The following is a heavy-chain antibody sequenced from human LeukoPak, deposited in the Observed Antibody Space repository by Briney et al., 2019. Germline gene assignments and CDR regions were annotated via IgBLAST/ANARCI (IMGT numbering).Heavy chain of an antibody. CDR3: TQTVSLYYYYVDV. V-gene: IGHV3-73*01. CDR1: GFTFSGSA. J-gene: IGHJ6*03. CDR2: IRSKANSYAT. Sequence: GGSLRLSCAASGFTFSGSAMHWVRQASGKGLEWVGRIRSKANSYATACAASVKGRFTISRDDSKNTAYLQMNSLKTEDTAVYYCTQTVSLYYYYVDVWGKGTTVTVSS.